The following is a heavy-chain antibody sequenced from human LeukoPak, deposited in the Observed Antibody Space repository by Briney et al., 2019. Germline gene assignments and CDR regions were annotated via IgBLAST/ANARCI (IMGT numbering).Heavy chain of an antibody. CDR3: ARDLLTYDFWSGYRY. D-gene: IGHD3-3*01. CDR1: GFTVSSNY. CDR2: IYSGGST. V-gene: IGHV3-66*02. Sequence: TGGSLRLSCAASGFTVSSNYMSWVRQAPGKGLERVSVIYSGGSTYYADSVKGRFTISRDNSKNTLYLQMNSLRAEDTAVYYCARDLLTYDFWSGYRYWGQGTLVTVSS. J-gene: IGHJ4*02.